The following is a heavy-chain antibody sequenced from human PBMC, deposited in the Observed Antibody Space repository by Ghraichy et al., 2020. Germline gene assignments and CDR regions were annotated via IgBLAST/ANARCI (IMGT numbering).Heavy chain of an antibody. CDR3: ARGFITMVRGADNWFDP. CDR1: GFTVSSNY. D-gene: IGHD3-10*01. J-gene: IGHJ5*02. Sequence: GGSPRLSCAASGFTVSSNYMSWVRQAPGKGLEWVSVIYSGGSTYLADSVKGRFTISRDNSKNTLYLQMNSLRPEDTAVYYCARGFITMVRGADNWFDPWGLGTLVTVSS. CDR2: IYSGGST. V-gene: IGHV3-66*02.